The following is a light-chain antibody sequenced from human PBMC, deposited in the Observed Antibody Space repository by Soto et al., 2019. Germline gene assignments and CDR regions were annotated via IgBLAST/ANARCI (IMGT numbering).Light chain of an antibody. CDR1: QDIRTS. Sequence: DIQMTQSPSSLSASVGARVSITCQASQDIRTSLSWFQQKPGRAPKLLIYGASYLETGVPSRFRGSGSGTDFTFTISSQHPEDIGTYYCQHYHDLPPFTFGPGTKVDIK. CDR3: QHYHDLPPFT. CDR2: GAS. J-gene: IGKJ3*01. V-gene: IGKV1-33*01.